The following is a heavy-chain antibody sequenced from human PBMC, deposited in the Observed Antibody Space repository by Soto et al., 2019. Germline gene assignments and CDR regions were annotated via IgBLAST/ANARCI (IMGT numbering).Heavy chain of an antibody. D-gene: IGHD5-12*01. V-gene: IGHV4-30-4*01. J-gene: IGHJ3*02. Sequence: PSETLSLTCTVSGGSISSGDYYWSWIRQPPGKGLEWIGYIYYSGSTYYNPSLKSRVTISVDTSKNQFSLKLSSVTAADTAVYYCARLSPPSGYDYFGEAYDAFDIWGQGTMVTVSS. CDR2: IYYSGST. CDR1: GGSISSGDYY. CDR3: ARLSPPSGYDYFGEAYDAFDI.